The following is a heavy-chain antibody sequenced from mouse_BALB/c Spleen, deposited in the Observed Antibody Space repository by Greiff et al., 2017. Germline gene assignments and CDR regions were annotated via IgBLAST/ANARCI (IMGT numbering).Heavy chain of an antibody. J-gene: IGHJ4*01. Sequence: EVKLMESGGGLVQPGGSRKLSCAASGFTFSSFGMHWVRQAPEKGLEWVAYISSGSSTIYYADTVKGRFTISRDNPKNTLFLQMTSLRSEDTAMYYCARKGDYYGSSRYAMDYWGQGTSVTGSS. CDR1: GFTFSSFG. CDR2: ISSGSSTI. CDR3: ARKGDYYGSSRYAMDY. D-gene: IGHD1-1*01. V-gene: IGHV5-17*02.